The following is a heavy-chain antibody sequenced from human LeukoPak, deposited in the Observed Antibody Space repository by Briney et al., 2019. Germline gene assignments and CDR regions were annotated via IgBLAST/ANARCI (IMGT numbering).Heavy chain of an antibody. Sequence: PGGSLRLSCAASGFTFDDYAMHWVRQAPVKGLEWVSGISWNSGSIGYADSVKGRFTISRDNAKNSLYLQMNSLRAEDTALYYCAKGDLSLLGSFDYWGQGTLVTVSS. D-gene: IGHD3-16*02. V-gene: IGHV3-9*01. CDR1: GFTFDDYA. J-gene: IGHJ4*02. CDR3: AKGDLSLLGSFDY. CDR2: ISWNSGSI.